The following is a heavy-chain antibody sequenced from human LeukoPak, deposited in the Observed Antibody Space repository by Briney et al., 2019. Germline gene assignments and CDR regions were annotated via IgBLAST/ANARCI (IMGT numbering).Heavy chain of an antibody. CDR3: VRTGIGAYCDSSGYYQPPVY. J-gene: IGHJ4*02. V-gene: IGHV5-51*01. D-gene: IGHD3-22*01. CDR2: AYPGDSDT. CDR1: GYTFSAYC. Sequence: GESLKISCKVSGYTFSAYCIGWVRQMPGKGLEWMGIAYPGDSDTRYSPSFQGQVTISADKSISTAYLRWSSLKASDTAMYYCVRTGIGAYCDSSGYYQPPVYWGQGTLVIVSS.